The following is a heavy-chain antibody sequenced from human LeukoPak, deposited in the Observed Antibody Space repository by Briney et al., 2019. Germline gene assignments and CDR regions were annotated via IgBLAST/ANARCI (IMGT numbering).Heavy chain of an antibody. CDR2: ISGSGGST. CDR3: AKRGVVIRVILVGFHKEAYYFES. Sequence: PGGSLRLSCAVSGTTLSNYGMSWIRQAPGKGLEWVAGISGSGGSTYYADSVKGRFTISRHNPKNTLYLQMNSLRAEDTAVYFCAKRGVVIRVILVGFHKEAYYFESWGQGALVTVSS. V-gene: IGHV3-23*01. J-gene: IGHJ4*02. CDR1: GTTLSNYG. D-gene: IGHD3/OR15-3a*01.